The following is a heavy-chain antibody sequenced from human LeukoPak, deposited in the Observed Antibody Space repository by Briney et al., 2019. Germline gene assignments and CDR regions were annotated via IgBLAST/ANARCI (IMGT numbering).Heavy chain of an antibody. D-gene: IGHD3-10*01. CDR3: ARGSNYYDSGKGWFDP. J-gene: IGHJ5*02. Sequence: SETLSLTCTVSGGSISSYYWSWIRQPPGKGLEWIGYIYYSGSTNYNPSLKSRVTISVDTSKNQFSLKLSSVTAADTAVYYCARGSNYYDSGKGWFDPWGQGTLVTVSS. CDR1: GGSISSYY. V-gene: IGHV4-59*12. CDR2: IYYSGST.